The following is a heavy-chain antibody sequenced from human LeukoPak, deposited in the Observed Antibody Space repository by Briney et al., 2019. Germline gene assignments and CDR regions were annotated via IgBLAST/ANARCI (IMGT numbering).Heavy chain of an antibody. J-gene: IGHJ4*02. CDR3: ATLTVRGVINI. Sequence: GGSLRLSCAASGFTFSNTWMNWVRQAPGKGLEWVGRIQSKTDGGTTEYAAPVKGRFTISRDDSKTTLYLQVNSLKTEDTAVYYCATLTVRGVINIWGQGTLVTVSS. CDR2: IQSKTDGGTT. D-gene: IGHD3-10*01. CDR1: GFTFSNTW. V-gene: IGHV3-15*01.